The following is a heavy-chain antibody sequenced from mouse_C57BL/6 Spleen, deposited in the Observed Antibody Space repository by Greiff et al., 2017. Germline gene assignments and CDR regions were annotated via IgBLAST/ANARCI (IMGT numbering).Heavy chain of an antibody. D-gene: IGHD1-1*01. CDR3: ARDRITTPHYFDY. CDR1: GYSITSGYY. CDR2: ISYDGSN. Sequence: EVQLQESGPGLVKPSQSLSLTCSVTGYSITSGYYWNWIRQFPGNKLEWMGYISYDGSNNYNPSLKNRISITRDTSKNQFCLKLNSVTTEDTATYYCARDRITTPHYFDYWGQGTTLTVSS. V-gene: IGHV3-6*01. J-gene: IGHJ2*01.